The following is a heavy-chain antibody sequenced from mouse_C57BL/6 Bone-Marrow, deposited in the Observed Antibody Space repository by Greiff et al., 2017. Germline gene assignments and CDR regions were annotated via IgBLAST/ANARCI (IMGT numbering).Heavy chain of an antibody. J-gene: IGHJ3*01. CDR1: GFNIKDDY. CDR2: IDPESGDT. Sequence: EVKLVESGAELVRPGASVKLSCTASGFNIKDDYMHWVKQRPEQGLEWIGWIDPESGDTEYASKFQGKATITADKSSNTAYLQLSSLTSEDTAVYYCASWWYRRSAYWGQGTLVTVSA. D-gene: IGHD1-1*02. V-gene: IGHV14-4*01. CDR3: ASWWYRRSAY.